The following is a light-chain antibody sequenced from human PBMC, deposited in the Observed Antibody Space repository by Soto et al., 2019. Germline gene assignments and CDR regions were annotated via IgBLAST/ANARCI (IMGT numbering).Light chain of an antibody. CDR3: SSYTTSSTVV. Sequence: QSALTQPASVSGSPGQSITISCTGTSSDVGGYNYVSWYQQHPGKAPKLMIYEVSNRPSGVSNRFSGSKSGNTASLTISGLQPEDEADYYCSSYTTSSTVVFGTGPKVTVL. CDR1: SSDVGGYNY. V-gene: IGLV2-14*01. J-gene: IGLJ1*01. CDR2: EVS.